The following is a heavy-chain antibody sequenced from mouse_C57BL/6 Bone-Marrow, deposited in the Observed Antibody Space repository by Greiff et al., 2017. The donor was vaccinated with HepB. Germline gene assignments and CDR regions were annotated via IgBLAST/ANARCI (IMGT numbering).Heavy chain of an antibody. CDR3: ARSGTTVVAKDWYFDV. V-gene: IGHV1-55*01. Sequence: QVQLQQPGAELVKPGASVKMSCKASGYTFTSYWITWVKQRPGQGLEWIGDIYPGSGSTNYNEKFKSKATLTVDTSSSTAYMQLSSLTSEDSAVYYCARSGTTVVAKDWYFDVWGTGTPVTVSS. J-gene: IGHJ1*03. CDR1: GYTFTSYW. CDR2: IYPGSGST. D-gene: IGHD1-1*01.